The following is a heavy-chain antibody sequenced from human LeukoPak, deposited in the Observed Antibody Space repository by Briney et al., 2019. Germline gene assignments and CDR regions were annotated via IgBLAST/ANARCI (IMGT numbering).Heavy chain of an antibody. CDR1: GFTFSFYA. V-gene: IGHV3-23*01. D-gene: IGHD6-25*01. Sequence: PGGSLRLSCAVSGFTFSFYAMSWVRQAPGKGLEWISAISGSGDSTYYADSVKGRFTISRDNSKNTLYLQMNSLRAEDTAVYYCAKDPAAYYYGMDVWGQGTTVTVSS. CDR2: ISGSGDST. CDR3: AKDPAAYYYGMDV. J-gene: IGHJ6*02.